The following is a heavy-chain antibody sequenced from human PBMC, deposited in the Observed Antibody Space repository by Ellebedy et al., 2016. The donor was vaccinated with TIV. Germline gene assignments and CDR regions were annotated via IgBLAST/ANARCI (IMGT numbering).Heavy chain of an antibody. D-gene: IGHD3-22*01. CDR3: TRVNTYYHDSSGYSDGFDI. J-gene: IGHJ3*02. Sequence: MPSETLSLTCTVSGGSLSSSSYFWGWIRQPPGKGLEWIGSVYYSVRTYDNPSLKSQVTISVDTSKNQFSLKLSSVTAADTAVYYCTRVNTYYHDSSGYSDGFDIWGQGTMVTVSS. V-gene: IGHV4-39*07. CDR2: VYYSVRT. CDR1: GGSLSSSSYF.